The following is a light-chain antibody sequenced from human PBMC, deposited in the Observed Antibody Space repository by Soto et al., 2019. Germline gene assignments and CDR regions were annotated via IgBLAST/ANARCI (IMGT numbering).Light chain of an antibody. CDR2: GNT. CDR3: HSYDSSLSGSV. V-gene: IGLV1-40*01. CDR1: SSNIGAGYD. Sequence: QSALTQPPSVSGAPGQRVTISCTGSSSNIGAGYDVHWYQQLPETAPKLLIYGNTNRPSGVPDRFSGSKSGTSASLAITGLQAEDEADYYCHSYDSSLSGSVFGGGTKLTVL. J-gene: IGLJ3*02.